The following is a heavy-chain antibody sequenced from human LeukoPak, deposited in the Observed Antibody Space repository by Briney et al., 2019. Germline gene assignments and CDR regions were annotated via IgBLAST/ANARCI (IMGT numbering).Heavy chain of an antibody. V-gene: IGHV2-5*01. J-gene: IGHJ3*02. CDR1: GFSLSTSGVG. Sequence: SGPTLVKPTQTLTLTCTFSGFSLSTSGVGVGWIRQPPGKALEWLALIYWNDDKRYSPSLKSRLTITKDTSKNQVVLTMTNMDPVDTATYYCAHRRWREDFWGGYSNAFDIWGQGTMVTVSS. D-gene: IGHD3-3*01. CDR2: IYWNDDK. CDR3: AHRRWREDFWGGYSNAFDI.